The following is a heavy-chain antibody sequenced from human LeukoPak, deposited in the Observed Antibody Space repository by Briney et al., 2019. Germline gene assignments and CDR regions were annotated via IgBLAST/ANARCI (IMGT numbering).Heavy chain of an antibody. CDR2: IWYDGSNK. Sequence: GGSLRLSGAASGFTFSSYGMHWVRKAPGKGLEWVAVIWYDGSNKYYADSVKGRFTISRDNSKNTLYLQMNSLRAVDTAVYYCARDDCSGIDAFDIWGQGTMVTVSS. V-gene: IGHV3-33*01. D-gene: IGHD2-15*01. CDR1: GFTFSSYG. CDR3: ARDDCSGIDAFDI. J-gene: IGHJ3*02.